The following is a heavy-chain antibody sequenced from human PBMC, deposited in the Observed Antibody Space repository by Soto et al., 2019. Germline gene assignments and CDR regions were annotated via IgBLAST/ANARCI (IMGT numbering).Heavy chain of an antibody. CDR2: SRGGGGTT. CDR3: PKDVIVVWCLYYYGLDV. J-gene: IGHJ6*02. CDR1: GFTLSSYA. D-gene: IGHD3-22*01. Sequence: EVQLLESGGGVVQPGGSLRLSCAVSGFTLSSYAMSWVRQAPGKGLEWVSVSRGGGGTTHYADSVKGRFTISRDNPKNTLNLERNGLRVEDTVVYYGPKDVIVVWCLYYYGLDVWGRGTTVTVS. V-gene: IGHV3-23*01.